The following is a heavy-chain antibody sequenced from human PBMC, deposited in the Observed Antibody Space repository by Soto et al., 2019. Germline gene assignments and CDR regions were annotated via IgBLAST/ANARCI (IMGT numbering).Heavy chain of an antibody. J-gene: IGHJ4*02. Sequence: EVQLVQSGGGLVQPGGSLRLSCVGSGFTFTDFYMNWVRQAPGKGLEWVANIRPDGSETNYVESVKGRFTTSRDNAKNSLFLQMNSLRADDTAVYYCAGRGGHDYNYWGQGILFTVSS. CDR2: IRPDGSET. V-gene: IGHV3-7*03. CDR1: GFTFTDFY. CDR3: AGRGGHDYNY. D-gene: IGHD4-4*01.